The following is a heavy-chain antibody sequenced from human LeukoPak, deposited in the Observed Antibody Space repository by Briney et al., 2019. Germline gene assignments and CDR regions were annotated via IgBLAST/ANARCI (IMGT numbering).Heavy chain of an antibody. J-gene: IGHJ6*03. CDR1: GGSITNNY. D-gene: IGHD2-15*01. CDR2: IYYSGTT. Sequence: SETLSLTCTVSGGSITNNYWSWIRQTPGKGLEWIGYIYYSGTTTYNPSLKSRVTISIGTSKNQFSLKLSSVTAADTAVYYCARVGGYCSGGSCYTVYYYMDVWGKGTTVTVSS. CDR3: ARVGGYCSGGSCYTVYYYMDV. V-gene: IGHV4-59*08.